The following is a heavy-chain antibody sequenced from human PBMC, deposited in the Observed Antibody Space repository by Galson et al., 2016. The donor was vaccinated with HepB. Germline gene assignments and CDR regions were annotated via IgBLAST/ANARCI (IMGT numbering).Heavy chain of an antibody. CDR1: GFTFSYYS. V-gene: IGHV3-21*01. D-gene: IGHD6-13*01. CDR3: ARDLIAAAGRTFYYYYYYMDV. Sequence: SLRLSCAASGFTFSYYSMHWVRQAPGKGLEWVSSISSSSSDIYYADSAKGRFTISRDNAKNSLYLQMNSLRAEDTAVYYCARDLIAAAGRTFYYYYYYMDVWGKGTTVTVSS. CDR2: ISSSSSDI. J-gene: IGHJ6*03.